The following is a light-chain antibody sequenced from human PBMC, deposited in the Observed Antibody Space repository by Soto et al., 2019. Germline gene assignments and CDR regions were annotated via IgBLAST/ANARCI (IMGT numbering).Light chain of an antibody. J-gene: IGKJ4*01. CDR2: AAS. Sequence: IQLTHAPSSLSASVGDRVTITCRASQGISSYLAWYQQKPGKAPKLLIYAASTLQSGVPSRFSGSGSGTDFTLTISSLQPEDFATYYCQQLNSYLPLTFGGGTKV. CDR1: QGISSY. CDR3: QQLNSYLPLT. V-gene: IGKV1-9*01.